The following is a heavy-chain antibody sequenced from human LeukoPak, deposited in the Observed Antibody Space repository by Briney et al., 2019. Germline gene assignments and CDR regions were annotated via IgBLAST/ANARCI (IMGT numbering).Heavy chain of an antibody. CDR2: ISYDESNK. Sequence: GGSLRLSCVASGFTFSHYAMHWVRQAPGKGLEWVAVISYDESNKYSADSVKGRFTISRDNSQNTLYLQMNSLTPEDTAVYYCAKSLIIPAAAKGWVFDHWGQGTLVTVSS. CDR1: GFTFSHYA. V-gene: IGHV3-30*18. CDR3: AKSLIIPAAAKGWVFDH. D-gene: IGHD6-13*01. J-gene: IGHJ4*02.